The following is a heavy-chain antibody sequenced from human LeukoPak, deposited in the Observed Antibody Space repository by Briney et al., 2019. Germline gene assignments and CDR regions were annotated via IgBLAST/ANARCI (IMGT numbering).Heavy chain of an antibody. CDR2: IHPRDGST. CDR3: ARVSGYCSGGRCYGLPSHGMDV. D-gene: IGHD2-15*01. Sequence: ASVKVSCKASGYTFTSNYIHWVRQAPGQGLEWMGMIHPRDGSTSYAQKFQGRVTMTRDTSTSTVYMELSSLRSEDTAVYYCARVSGYCSGGRCYGLPSHGMDVWGQGTTVTVSS. J-gene: IGHJ6*02. CDR1: GYTFTSNY. V-gene: IGHV1-46*01.